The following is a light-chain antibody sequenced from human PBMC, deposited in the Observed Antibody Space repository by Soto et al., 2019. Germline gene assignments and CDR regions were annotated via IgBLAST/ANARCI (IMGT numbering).Light chain of an antibody. CDR2: GAS. CDR1: QSVSSSF. Sequence: EIVLRQSPGTLSLSPGERATLSCRASQSVSSSFLAWYQQKPGQAPRLLIDGASIRATGIPDRFSGSGSGTDFTLTISRVEPEDFAVYYCQQYGSSPWTFGQGTKVEIK. J-gene: IGKJ1*01. V-gene: IGKV3-20*01. CDR3: QQYGSSPWT.